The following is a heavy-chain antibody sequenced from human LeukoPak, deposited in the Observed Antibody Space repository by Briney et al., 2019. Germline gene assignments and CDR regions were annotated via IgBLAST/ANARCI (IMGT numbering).Heavy chain of an antibody. CDR3: AREGMVRGVIIN. J-gene: IGHJ4*02. V-gene: IGHV3-21*01. CDR2: ISSSSSYI. D-gene: IGHD3-10*01. CDR1: GFTFSSYS. Sequence: TGXSLRLSCAASGFTFSSYSMNWVRQAPGKGLEWVSSISSSSSYIYYADSVKGRFTISRDNEKNSLYLQMNSLRAEDTAVYYCAREGMVRGVIINWGQGTLVTVSS.